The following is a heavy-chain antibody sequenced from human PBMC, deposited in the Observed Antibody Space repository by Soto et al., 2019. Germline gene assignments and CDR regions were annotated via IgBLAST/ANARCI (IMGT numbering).Heavy chain of an antibody. CDR3: ARLRGDYGDLDY. V-gene: IGHV4-39*01. CDR1: GGSISSSSYY. CDR2: IYYSGST. D-gene: IGHD4-17*01. Sequence: SETLSLTCTVSGGSISSSSYYWGWIRQPPGKGLEWIGSIYYSGSTYYNPSLKSRVTISVDTSKNQFSLKLSSVTAADTAVYYCARLRGDYGDLDYWGQGTLVTVSS. J-gene: IGHJ4*02.